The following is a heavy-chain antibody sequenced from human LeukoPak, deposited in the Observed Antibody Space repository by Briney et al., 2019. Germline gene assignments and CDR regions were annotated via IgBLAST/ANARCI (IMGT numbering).Heavy chain of an antibody. CDR3: ARRDGYNWGYWFDP. V-gene: IGHV3-21*04. CDR1: RFTFSSYS. J-gene: IGHJ5*02. Sequence: PGGSLRLSCAASRFTFSSYSMNWVRQAPGKGLEWVSSISSSSSYIYYADSVKGRFTISRDNAKNSLYLQMNSLRAEDTAVYYCARRDGYNWGYWFDPWGQGTLVTVSS. D-gene: IGHD5-24*01. CDR2: ISSSSSYI.